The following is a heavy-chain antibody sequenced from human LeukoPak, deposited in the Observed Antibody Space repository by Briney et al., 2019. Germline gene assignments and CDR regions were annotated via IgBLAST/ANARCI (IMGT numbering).Heavy chain of an antibody. CDR1: GFTFSSYA. V-gene: IGHV3-30-3*01. CDR2: ISYDGSNK. J-gene: IGHJ2*01. CDR3: ARGGGQRWLQTTEGWYFDL. Sequence: GRSLRLSCAASGFTFSSYAMHWVRQAPGKGLEWVAVISYDGSNKYYADSVKGRFTISRDNSKNTLYLQMNNLRAEDTAVYYCARGGGQRWLQTTEGWYFDLWGRGTLVTVSS. D-gene: IGHD5-24*01.